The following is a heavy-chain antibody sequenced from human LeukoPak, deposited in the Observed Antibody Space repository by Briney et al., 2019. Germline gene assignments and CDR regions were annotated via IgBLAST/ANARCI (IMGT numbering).Heavy chain of an antibody. CDR3: AREAWPGGYYDY. Sequence: SETLSLTCTVSGDSISSYYWSWIRQPPGKGLEWIGYIYYSGSTNYNPSLKSRVTISVDTSKNQFSLKLSPVTAAGTAVYYCAREAWPGGYYDYWGQGTLVTVSS. J-gene: IGHJ4*02. V-gene: IGHV4-59*01. CDR2: IYYSGST. CDR1: GDSISSYY. D-gene: IGHD2-15*01.